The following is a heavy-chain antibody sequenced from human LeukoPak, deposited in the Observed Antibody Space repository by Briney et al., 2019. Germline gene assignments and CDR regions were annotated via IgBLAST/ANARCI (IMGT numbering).Heavy chain of an antibody. V-gene: IGHV5-51*01. J-gene: IGHJ3*02. Sequence: GESLKISCKGSGYSFTSYWIGWVRQMPGKGLEWMGIIYHGDSDTRYSPSFQGQVTISADKSISTAYLQWSSLKASDTAMYYCASKIVVVPAAILDDAFDIWGQGTMVTVSS. CDR1: GYSFTSYW. CDR3: ASKIVVVPAAILDDAFDI. D-gene: IGHD2-2*02. CDR2: IYHGDSDT.